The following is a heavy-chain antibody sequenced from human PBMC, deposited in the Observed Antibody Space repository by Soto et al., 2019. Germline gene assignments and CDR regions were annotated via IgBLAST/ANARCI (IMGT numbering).Heavy chain of an antibody. CDR1: GYTFTSHG. V-gene: IGHV1-18*01. J-gene: IGHJ4*02. CDR3: ARGRYVDY. CDR2: ISAHNGNT. D-gene: IGHD1-1*01. Sequence: QVHLVQSGAEVKKPGASVKVSCKASGYTFTSHGITWVRQAPGQGLEWMGWISAHNGNTDYAQKLQGRVIVTRDTSTSTAHMELRSLRSDDTAVYYCARGRYVDYWGEGALVTVSS.